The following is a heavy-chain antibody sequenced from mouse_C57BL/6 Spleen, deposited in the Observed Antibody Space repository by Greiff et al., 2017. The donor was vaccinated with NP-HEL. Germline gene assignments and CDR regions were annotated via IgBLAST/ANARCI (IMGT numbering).Heavy chain of an antibody. J-gene: IGHJ4*01. D-gene: IGHD1-1*01. CDR3: ARSRDYGNYYAMDY. CDR2: INPYNGGT. V-gene: IGHV1-19*01. CDR1: GYTFTDYY. Sequence: VQLQQSGPVLVKPGASVKMSCKASGYTFTDYYMNWVKQSHGKSLEWIGVINPYNGGTSYNQKFKGKATLTVDKSSSTAYMELNSLTSEDSAVYYCARSRDYGNYYAMDYWGQGTSVTVSS.